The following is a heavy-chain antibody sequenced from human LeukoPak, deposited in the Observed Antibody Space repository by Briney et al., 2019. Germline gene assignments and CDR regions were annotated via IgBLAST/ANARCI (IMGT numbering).Heavy chain of an antibody. Sequence: PGGSLRLSCAASGFTFSSYEMNWVRQAPGKGLEWVSYISSSSSTIYYADSVKGRFTISRDNAKNSLYLQMNSLRAEDTAVYYCARDLGSYYYDSSGYYPSGYWGQGTLVTVSS. CDR1: GFTFSSYE. CDR2: ISSSSSTI. J-gene: IGHJ4*02. CDR3: ARDLGSYYYDSSGYYPSGY. V-gene: IGHV3-48*01. D-gene: IGHD3-22*01.